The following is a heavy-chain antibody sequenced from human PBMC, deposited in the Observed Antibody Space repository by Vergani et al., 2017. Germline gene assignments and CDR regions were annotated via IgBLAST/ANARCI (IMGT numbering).Heavy chain of an antibody. V-gene: IGHV4-39*01. J-gene: IGHJ4*02. D-gene: IGHD3-3*01. CDR2: IYYSGNT. CDR3: ARQPEDDFWSGYYKD. CDR1: GGSISSGGYY. Sequence: QVQLQESGPGLVKPSQTLSLTCTVSGGSISSGGYYWSWIRQHPGKGLEWIGSIYYSGNTYYNPSLKSRVTISVDTSKNQFSLKLSSVTAADTAVYYCARQPEDDFWSGYYKDWGQGTLVTVSS.